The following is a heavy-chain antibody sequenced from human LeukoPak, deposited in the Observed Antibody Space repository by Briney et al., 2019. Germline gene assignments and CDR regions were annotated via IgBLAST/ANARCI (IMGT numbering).Heavy chain of an antibody. CDR3: ARQTDSSGYYV. Sequence: GESLKISCKGSGYSFSNYWIGWVRQMPGKGLEWMGIIYPGDSDTRYRSSFQGQVTISADKSISTAYLQWSSLKASDTAMYYCARQTDSSGYYVWGQGTLVTVSS. CDR1: GYSFSNYW. D-gene: IGHD3-22*01. CDR2: IYPGDSDT. J-gene: IGHJ4*02. V-gene: IGHV5-51*01.